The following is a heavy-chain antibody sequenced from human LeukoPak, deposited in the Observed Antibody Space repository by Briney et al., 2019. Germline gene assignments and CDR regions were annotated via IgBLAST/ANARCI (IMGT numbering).Heavy chain of an antibody. D-gene: IGHD3-9*01. J-gene: IGHJ4*02. Sequence: ASVKVSCKASGGTFSSYAISWVRQATGQGLEWMGWMNPNSGNTGYAQKFQGRVTMTRNTSISTAYMELSSLRSEDTAVYYCARANYDILTGTDPEVFDYWGQGTLVTVSS. CDR3: ARANYDILTGTDPEVFDY. V-gene: IGHV1-8*02. CDR2: MNPNSGNT. CDR1: GGTFSSYA.